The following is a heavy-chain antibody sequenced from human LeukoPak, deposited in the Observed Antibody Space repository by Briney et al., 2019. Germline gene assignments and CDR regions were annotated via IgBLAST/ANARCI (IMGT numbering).Heavy chain of an antibody. J-gene: IGHJ4*02. CDR2: ISYDGSNK. D-gene: IGHD6-13*01. Sequence: GGSLRLSCAASGFTFSSYGMHWVRQAPGKGLEWVAVISYDGSNKYYADSVKGRFTISRDNSKNTLYLQMNSLRAEDTAVYYCAKGNSSSWFYYFDYWGQGTLVTVSS. CDR3: AKGNSSSWFYYFDY. CDR1: GFTFSSYG. V-gene: IGHV3-30*18.